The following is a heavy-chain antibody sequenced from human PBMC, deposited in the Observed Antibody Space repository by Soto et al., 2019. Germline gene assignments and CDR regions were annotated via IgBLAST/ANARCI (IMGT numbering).Heavy chain of an antibody. CDR3: ARESLKETITMTVVIDH. Sequence: SETLSLTCSVSGDSISSYSWSSIRQPAGKGLEWLGRAYRGTSNYNPSLKSRLIMSLDTSKNQFSLNLRSVTAADTAVYYCARESLKETITMTVVIDHWGQGTQVT. J-gene: IGHJ4*02. V-gene: IGHV4-4*07. D-gene: IGHD3-22*01. CDR2: AYRGTS. CDR1: GDSISSYS.